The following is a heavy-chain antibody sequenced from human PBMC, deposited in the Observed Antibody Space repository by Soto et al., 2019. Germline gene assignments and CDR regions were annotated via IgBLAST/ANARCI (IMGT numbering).Heavy chain of an antibody. J-gene: IGHJ6*02. CDR2: IIPIFGTA. V-gene: IGHV1-69*13. D-gene: IGHD2-2*01. Sequence: SVKVSCKASGGTFSSYAISWVRQAPGQGLEWMGGIIPIFGTANYAQKFQGRVTITADESTSTAYVELSSLRSEDTAVYYCARGWYCSSTSCYGYYYYGMDVWGQGTTVTVSS. CDR1: GGTFSSYA. CDR3: ARGWYCSSTSCYGYYYYGMDV.